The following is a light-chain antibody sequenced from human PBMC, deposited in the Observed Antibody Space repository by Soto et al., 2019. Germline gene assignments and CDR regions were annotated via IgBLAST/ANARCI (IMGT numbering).Light chain of an antibody. Sequence: QAVVTQEPSFSVSPGRTVTLTCGLSSGSVSTSSYPSWYQQTPGQAPRTLIYNTNTRSSGVPDRFSGSIIGNKAALTITGAQADDESDYYCVLYMGSGISLFGGGTQLTVL. CDR3: VLYMGSGISL. CDR2: NTN. CDR1: SGSVSTSSY. J-gene: IGLJ2*01. V-gene: IGLV8-61*01.